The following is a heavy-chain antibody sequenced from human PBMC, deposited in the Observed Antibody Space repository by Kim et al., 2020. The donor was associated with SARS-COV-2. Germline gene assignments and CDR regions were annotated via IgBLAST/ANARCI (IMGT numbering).Heavy chain of an antibody. CDR2: FSGSGGTT. Sequence: GGSLRLSCAASGFTFSAYAMSWVRQAPGKGLKWVSGFSGSGGTTYYADSVKGRFTISRDNSRNTLYLQMDSLRAEDTAVYYCAKDTSLSMIVVASFDCWGQGTLVTVSS. J-gene: IGHJ4*02. V-gene: IGHV3-23*01. CDR3: AKDTSLSMIVVASFDC. D-gene: IGHD3-22*01. CDR1: GFTFSAYA.